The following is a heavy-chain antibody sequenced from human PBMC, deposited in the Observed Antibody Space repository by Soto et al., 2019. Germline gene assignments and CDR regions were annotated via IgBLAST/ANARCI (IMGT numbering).Heavy chain of an antibody. J-gene: IGHJ4*02. CDR3: ARAYYDSSGYYPFDY. CDR1: GGSFSGYY. D-gene: IGHD3-22*01. V-gene: IGHV4-34*01. Sequence: DTLSLTCAVYGGSFSGYYWGWIRQPPGKGLEWIGEIYHSGSTNYNPSLKSRVTIAVDTSKNQFSLKLSSVTAADTAVYYCARAYYDSSGYYPFDYWGQGTLVTVSS. CDR2: IYHSGST.